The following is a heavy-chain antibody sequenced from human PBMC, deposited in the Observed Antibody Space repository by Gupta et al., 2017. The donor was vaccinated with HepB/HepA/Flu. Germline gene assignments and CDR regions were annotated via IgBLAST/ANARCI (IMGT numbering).Heavy chain of an antibody. CDR1: GFTFSSYG. CDR2: IWYDGSNK. D-gene: IGHD2/OR15-2a*01. Sequence: QVQLVESGGGVVQPGRSLRLSCAASGFTFSSYGMHWVRQAPGKGLEWVAVIWYDGSNKYYADAVKGRFTISRDNSKNTLYLQMNSLRAEDTAVYYCARAISDFFSVYYYYGMDVWGQGTTVTVSS. J-gene: IGHJ6*02. CDR3: ARAISDFFSVYYYYGMDV. V-gene: IGHV3-33*01.